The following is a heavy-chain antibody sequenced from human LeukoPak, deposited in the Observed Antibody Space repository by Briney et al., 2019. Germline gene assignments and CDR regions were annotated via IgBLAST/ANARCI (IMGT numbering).Heavy chain of an antibody. CDR3: ARAGDYGDSRHYYYYYGMDV. V-gene: IGHV3-66*01. CDR1: GFTVSSNY. CDR2: IYSGGST. Sequence: PGGSLRPSCAASGFTVSSNYMSWVRQAPGKGLEWVSVIYSGGSTYYADSVKGRFTISRDNSKNTLYLQMNSLRAEDTAVYYCARAGDYGDSRHYYYYYGMDVWGQGTTVTVSS. J-gene: IGHJ6*02. D-gene: IGHD4-17*01.